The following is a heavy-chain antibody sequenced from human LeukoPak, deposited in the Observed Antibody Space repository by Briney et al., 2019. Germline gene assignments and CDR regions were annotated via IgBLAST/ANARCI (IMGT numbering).Heavy chain of an antibody. D-gene: IGHD5-12*01. V-gene: IGHV3-21*01. Sequence: SGGSLRLSCAASGFTFSSYNMNWVRQAPGKGLEWFSSISSSGYIYYADSVKGRFTISRDNAKNSLYLQMNSLRAEDTAVYYCARDGRQATDYWGQGTLVTVSS. CDR3: ARDGRQATDY. CDR2: ISSSGYI. CDR1: GFTFSSYN. J-gene: IGHJ4*02.